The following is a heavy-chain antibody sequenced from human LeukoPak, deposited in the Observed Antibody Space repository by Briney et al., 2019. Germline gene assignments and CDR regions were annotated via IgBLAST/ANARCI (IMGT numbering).Heavy chain of an antibody. Sequence: PGGSLRLSCAASGFTFSSYAMSWVRQAPGKGLEWVSAISGSGGSTYYKDSVRGRFTISRDNFKNTVSLQLNSLRAEDTAMYYCAKDDDWGRFNHWGQGTLVTVSS. J-gene: IGHJ1*01. D-gene: IGHD3-16*01. V-gene: IGHV3-23*01. CDR2: ISGSGGST. CDR1: GFTFSSYA. CDR3: AKDDDWGRFNH.